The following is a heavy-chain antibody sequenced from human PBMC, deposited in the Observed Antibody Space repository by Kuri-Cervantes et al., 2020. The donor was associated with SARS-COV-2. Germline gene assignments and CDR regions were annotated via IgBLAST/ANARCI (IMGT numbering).Heavy chain of an antibody. Sequence: SETLSLTCAVSGYSISSGYYWGWIRQPPEKGLEWIGSIYHSGSTYYNPSLKSRVTISVDTSKNQFSLKLSSVTAADTAVYYCARAKSGGVPYYFDYWGQGTLVTVSS. J-gene: IGHJ4*02. CDR2: IYHSGST. CDR3: ARAKSGGVPYYFDY. CDR1: GYSISSGYY. V-gene: IGHV4-38-2*01. D-gene: IGHD3-3*01.